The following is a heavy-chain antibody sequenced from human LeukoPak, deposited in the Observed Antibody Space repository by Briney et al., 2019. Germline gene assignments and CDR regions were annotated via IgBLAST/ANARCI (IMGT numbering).Heavy chain of an antibody. D-gene: IGHD4-17*01. CDR3: AREDPQTTVPEGMDV. Sequence: SETLSLTCTVSGGSISYYYWSWIRQSPGKGLEWIGYIYYSGTSNYNPSLKSRVTISVDTSKNQFSLQLRSVTAADTAVYYCAREDPQTTVPEGMDVWGQGTTVTVSS. CDR1: GGSISYYY. V-gene: IGHV4-59*01. CDR2: IYYSGTS. J-gene: IGHJ6*02.